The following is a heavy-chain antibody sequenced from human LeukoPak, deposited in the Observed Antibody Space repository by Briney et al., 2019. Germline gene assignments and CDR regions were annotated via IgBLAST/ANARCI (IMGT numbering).Heavy chain of an antibody. V-gene: IGHV3-23*01. CDR1: GFTFINYI. CDR3: AKAIVGSSYRYYDY. J-gene: IGHJ4*02. Sequence: GGSLRLSCAASGFTFINYIMSWVRQAPGKGLEWVSAISGSGGTTVYSDSVKGRFTVSRDNSRDTLYLQMNSLRAEDTAVYYCAKAIVGSSYRYYDYWGQGSLVTVSS. D-gene: IGHD2-2*01. CDR2: ISGSGGTT.